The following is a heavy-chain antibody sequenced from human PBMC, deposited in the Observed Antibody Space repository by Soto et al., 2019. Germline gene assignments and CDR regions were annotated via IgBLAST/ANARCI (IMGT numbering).Heavy chain of an antibody. Sequence: QVQLVQSGAEVKKPGASVKVSCKASGYTFSNYGISWVRQGPGQGLEWMGWISDYNGNTHYEEKVQDRIKMTTDTSTSTTYLELRSLRSDDTAVYFCAXXXGFGFGYSYAFAMDVWGQGTTVTVSS. CDR2: ISDYNGNT. J-gene: IGHJ6*02. V-gene: IGHV1-18*01. D-gene: IGHD5-18*01. CDR3: AXXXGFGFGYSYAFAMDV. CDR1: GYTFSNYG.